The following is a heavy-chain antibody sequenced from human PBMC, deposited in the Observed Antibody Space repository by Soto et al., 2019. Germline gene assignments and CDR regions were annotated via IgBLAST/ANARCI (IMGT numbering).Heavy chain of an antibody. Sequence: GGSLRLSCAASGFTFSSYSMNWVRQAPGKGLEWVSSISSSSSYIYYADSVKGRFTISRDNAKNSLYLQMNSLRAEDTAVYYCARDFGCSGGSCYSLNYYMDVWGKGTTVTVSS. V-gene: IGHV3-21*01. CDR2: ISSSSSYI. D-gene: IGHD2-15*01. CDR1: GFTFSSYS. CDR3: ARDFGCSGGSCYSLNYYMDV. J-gene: IGHJ6*03.